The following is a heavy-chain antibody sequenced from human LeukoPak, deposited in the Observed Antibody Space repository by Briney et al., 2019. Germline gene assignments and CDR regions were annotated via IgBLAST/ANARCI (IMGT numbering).Heavy chain of an antibody. V-gene: IGHV3-48*03. Sequence: GGSLRPSCAASGFTFSSYEMNWVRQAPGKGLEWVSYISSRGSTIYYADSVKGRFTISRDNAKNSLYLQMNSLRAEDTAVYYCARADRRDGYKTGFDYWGQGTLVTVSS. J-gene: IGHJ4*02. CDR3: ARADRRDGYKTGFDY. CDR2: ISSRGSTI. CDR1: GFTFSSYE. D-gene: IGHD5-24*01.